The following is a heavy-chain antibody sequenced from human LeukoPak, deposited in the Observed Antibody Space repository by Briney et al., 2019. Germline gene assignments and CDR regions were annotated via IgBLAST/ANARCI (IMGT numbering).Heavy chain of an antibody. Sequence: PSETLSLTCAVYGGSFSGYYWSWIRQPPGKGLEWIGEINHSGSTNYNPSLKSRVTISVDTSKNQFSLKLSSVTAADTAVYYCARGGKNYDSSGGFDYWGQGTLVTVSS. D-gene: IGHD3-22*01. V-gene: IGHV4-34*01. CDR3: ARGGKNYDSSGGFDY. CDR1: GGSFSGYY. CDR2: INHSGST. J-gene: IGHJ4*02.